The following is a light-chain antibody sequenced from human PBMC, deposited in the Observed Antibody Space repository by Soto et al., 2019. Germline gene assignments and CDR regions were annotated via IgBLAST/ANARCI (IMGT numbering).Light chain of an antibody. CDR1: QSVNGN. V-gene: IGKV3-15*01. CDR3: QQYNEWPPLT. Sequence: EIVMTQSPATLSVSPGERATLSCRASQSVNGNLAWYQQRPGQAPRLLIYGASTRATGIPARFSGSGSGTEFTLTISSLLSEDFAVYYCQQYNEWPPLTFGGGTKVEIK. J-gene: IGKJ4*01. CDR2: GAS.